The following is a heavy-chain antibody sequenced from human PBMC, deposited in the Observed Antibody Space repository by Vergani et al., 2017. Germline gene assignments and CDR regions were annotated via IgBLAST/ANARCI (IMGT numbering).Heavy chain of an antibody. CDR3: ARVVVVPAAIHYYYYYYMDV. CDR2: IYYSGST. CDR1: GGSISSYY. V-gene: IGHV4-59*01. Sequence: QVQLQESGPGLVKPSETLSLTCTVSGGSISSYYWSWIRQPPGQGLEWIGYIYYSGSTNYNPSLKSRVTISVDTSKNQFSLKLSSVTAADTAVYYCARVVVVPAAIHYYYYYYMDVWGKGTTVTVSS. J-gene: IGHJ6*03. D-gene: IGHD2-2*01.